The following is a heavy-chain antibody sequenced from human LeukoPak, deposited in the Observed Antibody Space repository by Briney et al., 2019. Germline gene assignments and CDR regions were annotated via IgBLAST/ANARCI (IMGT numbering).Heavy chain of an antibody. CDR2: INPNSGGT. Sequence: ASVKVSCKASGYTFTGYYMHWVRQAPGQGLEWMGWINPNSGGTNYAQKFQGWVTMTRDTSISTAYMELSRLRSDDTAVYYCARDMPIAVAGIYYYYYSGMDVWGQGTTVTVSS. CDR3: ARDMPIAVAGIYYYYYSGMDV. V-gene: IGHV1-2*04. J-gene: IGHJ6*02. D-gene: IGHD6-19*01. CDR1: GYTFTGYY.